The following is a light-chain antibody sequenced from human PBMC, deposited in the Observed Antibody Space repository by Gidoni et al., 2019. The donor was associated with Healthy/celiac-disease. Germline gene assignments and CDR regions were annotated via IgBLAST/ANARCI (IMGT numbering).Light chain of an antibody. CDR2: AAS. J-gene: IGKJ4*01. CDR1: QSISSY. V-gene: IGKV1-39*01. CDR3: QQSYSTPPLT. Sequence: DIQMTQSPSSLSASVGDRVTITCRASQSISSYLNWYQQKPGKAPKLLIYAASSLQSGVPSRFSGSVSGTDFTLTISSLQPEEFATYYCQQSYSTPPLTFGGGTKVEIK.